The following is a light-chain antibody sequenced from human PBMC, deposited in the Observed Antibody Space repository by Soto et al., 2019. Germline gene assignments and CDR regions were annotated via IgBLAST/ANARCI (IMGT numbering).Light chain of an antibody. J-gene: IGKJ1*01. CDR3: QQSYSTPRT. CDR2: AAS. Sequence: DIQMTQSPSSLSASVGDRVTITFRASQSISSYLNWYQQKPGKAPKLLIYAASSLQSGVPSRFSGSGSGTDFTLTISSLQPEDFATYYCQQSYSTPRTCGQGTKVDIK. CDR1: QSISSY. V-gene: IGKV1-39*01.